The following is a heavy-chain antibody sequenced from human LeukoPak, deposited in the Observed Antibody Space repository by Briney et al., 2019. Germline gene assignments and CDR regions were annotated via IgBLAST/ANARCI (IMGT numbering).Heavy chain of an antibody. Sequence: GASVKISCKASGYTFTSYGISWVRQAPGQGLEWMGWISAYNGNTNHAQKLQGRVTMTTDTSTSTAYMELRSLRSDDTAVYYCARDGIAVAGTNYYYGMDVWGQGTTVTVSS. J-gene: IGHJ6*02. CDR1: GYTFTSYG. V-gene: IGHV1-18*01. CDR2: ISAYNGNT. D-gene: IGHD6-19*01. CDR3: ARDGIAVAGTNYYYGMDV.